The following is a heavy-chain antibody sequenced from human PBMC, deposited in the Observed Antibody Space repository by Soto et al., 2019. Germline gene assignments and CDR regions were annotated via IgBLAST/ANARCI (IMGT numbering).Heavy chain of an antibody. CDR3: ARLTTATTLGSNYFYYYMDV. Sequence: QVQLVQSGAEVKKPGASVRVSCKASGYTFTNYVMHWVRQAPGQRLEWMGWINAGNGNTKYSQKFQGRVTITRDTSASTAYMELSSLRSEDTAIYYCARLTTATTLGSNYFYYYMDVWGKGTTVTVSS. J-gene: IGHJ6*03. V-gene: IGHV1-3*01. CDR2: INAGNGNT. D-gene: IGHD4-4*01. CDR1: GYTFTNYV.